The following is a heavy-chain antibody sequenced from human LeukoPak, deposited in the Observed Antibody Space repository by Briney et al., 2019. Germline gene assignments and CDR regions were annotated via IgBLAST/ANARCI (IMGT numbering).Heavy chain of an antibody. CDR3: ARGSCSSTSCSRNWFDP. J-gene: IGHJ5*02. CDR2: ISAYNGNT. V-gene: IGHV1-18*01. D-gene: IGHD2-2*01. CDR1: GYTFTSYG. Sequence: ASVKVSCKASGYTFTSYGISWVRQAPGQGLEWMGWISAYNGNTNYAQKLQGRVTMTTDTSTRTAYMELRSLRSDDTAVYYCARGSCSSTSCSRNWFDPWGQGTLVTVSS.